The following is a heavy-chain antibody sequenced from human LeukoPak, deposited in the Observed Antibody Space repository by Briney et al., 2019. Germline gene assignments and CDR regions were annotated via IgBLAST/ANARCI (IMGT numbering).Heavy chain of an antibody. CDR2: IYYSGST. CDR1: DYSISSTNW. J-gene: IGHJ4*02. D-gene: IGHD5-18*01. Sequence: SETLSLTCAVSDYSISSTNWWGCIRQSPGKGLEWIGYIYYSGSTYYNPSLKSRVTMSVDTSKNQFSLKLSSVTAVDTAVYYCARAAVYTATYLGYWGQGTLVTVSS. V-gene: IGHV4-28*03. CDR3: ARAAVYTATYLGY.